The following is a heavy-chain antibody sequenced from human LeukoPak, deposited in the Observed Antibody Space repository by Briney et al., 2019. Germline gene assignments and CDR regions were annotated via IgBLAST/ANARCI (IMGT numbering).Heavy chain of an antibody. CDR2: INWYGGST. V-gene: IGHV3-20*04. J-gene: IGHJ4*02. Sequence: GGSLRLSCAASGFTFDDHVMSWVRQAAGKGVEWVCGINWYGGSTGYADSVKGRFTISRDNAKNSLHLQMNSLRAADTALYYCAAGDRNGWYFDYWGQGTLVTVSS. CDR3: AAGDRNGWYFDY. D-gene: IGHD6-19*01. CDR1: GFTFDDHV.